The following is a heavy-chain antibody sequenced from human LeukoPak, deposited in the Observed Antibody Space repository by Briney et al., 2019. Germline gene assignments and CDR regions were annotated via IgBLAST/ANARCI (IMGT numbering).Heavy chain of an antibody. J-gene: IGHJ3*02. CDR1: GFTFSIYW. V-gene: IGHV3-21*01. D-gene: IGHD1-1*01. CDR2: ISSSSSYI. Sequence: GGSLRLSCAASGFTFSIYWMSWVRQAPGKGLEWVSSISSSSSYIYYADSVKGRFTISRDNAKNSLYLQMNSLRAEDTAVYYCARVNEDVATDAFDIWGQGTMVTVSS. CDR3: ARVNEDVATDAFDI.